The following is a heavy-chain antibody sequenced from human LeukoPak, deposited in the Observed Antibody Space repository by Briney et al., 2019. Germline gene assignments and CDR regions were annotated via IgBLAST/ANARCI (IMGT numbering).Heavy chain of an antibody. V-gene: IGHV3-21*01. D-gene: IGHD5-18*01. J-gene: IGHJ4*02. CDR3: ARDVSDTAMVYDY. CDR2: ISSSSSYI. Sequence: GGSLRLSCAASGFTFSSYSMNWVRQAPGKGLEWDSSISSSSSYIYYADSVKGRFTISRGNAKNSLYLQMNSLRAEDTAVYYCARDVSDTAMVYDYWGQGTLVTVSS. CDR1: GFTFSSYS.